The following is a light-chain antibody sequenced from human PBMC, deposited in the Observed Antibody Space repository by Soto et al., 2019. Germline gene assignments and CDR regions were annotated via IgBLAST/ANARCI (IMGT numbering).Light chain of an antibody. Sequence: QSVLTQPPSVSGSLGQSVTISCTGGGSGIGFYKYVSWYQRHAGKGPKLMLSDVDWRPSGVSDRFSGSKSGNTASLTISGLQPEDEADYYCSSYSSGNIPIVFGGGTKLTVL. CDR1: GSGIGFYKY. J-gene: IGLJ3*02. CDR3: SSYSSGNIPIV. CDR2: DVD. V-gene: IGLV2-14*01.